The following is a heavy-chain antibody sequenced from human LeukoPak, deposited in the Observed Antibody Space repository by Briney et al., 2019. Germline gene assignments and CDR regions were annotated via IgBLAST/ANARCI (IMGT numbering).Heavy chain of an antibody. CDR3: ARGIWKGNPRIDP. V-gene: IGHV4-34*01. CDR1: GGSFSGYY. Sequence: SETLSLTCAVSGGSFSGYYWSWIRQPPGKGLEWIGEMNHSGSTNYNPSLKSRGTISVDTSKNQFSLKLSAVTAADTAVYYCARGIWKGNPRIDPWGQGTLVTVSS. CDR2: MNHSGST. D-gene: IGHD1-14*01. J-gene: IGHJ5*02.